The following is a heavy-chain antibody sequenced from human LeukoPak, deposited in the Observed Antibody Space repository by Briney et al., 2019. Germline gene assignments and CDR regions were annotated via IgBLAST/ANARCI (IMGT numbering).Heavy chain of an antibody. CDR1: GFTFSSYA. J-gene: IGHJ6*03. V-gene: IGHV3-21*01. Sequence: GGSLRLSCAASGFTFSSYAMSWVRQAPGKGLEWVSSISSSSSYIYYADSVKGRFTISRDNAKNSLYLQMNSLRAEDTAVYYCARGSSSSWYEYYYYMDVWGKGTTVTVSS. D-gene: IGHD6-13*01. CDR2: ISSSSSYI. CDR3: ARGSSSSWYEYYYYMDV.